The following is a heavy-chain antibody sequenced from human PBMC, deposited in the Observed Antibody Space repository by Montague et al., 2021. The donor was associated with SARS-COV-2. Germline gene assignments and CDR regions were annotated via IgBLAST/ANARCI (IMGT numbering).Heavy chain of an antibody. CDR1: GGSISNYY. V-gene: IGHV4-59*01. CDR2: IYSSGTT. D-gene: IGHD3-3*01. J-gene: IGHJ4*02. CDR3: ARFDYYFDY. Sequence: SETLSLTCTVSGGSISNYYWSWIRQPPGTGLEWIGDIYSSGTTTYNPSLHSRGTILLDTSKKQFSLTLNFVTAADTAVYYCARFDYYFDYWGQGTLVTVSS.